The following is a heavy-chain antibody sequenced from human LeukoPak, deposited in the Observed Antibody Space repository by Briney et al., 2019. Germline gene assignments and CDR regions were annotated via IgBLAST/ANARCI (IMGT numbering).Heavy chain of an antibody. Sequence: PGGSLRLSCAASGFTFSSYEMNGVRQAPGKGLEWVSYISSSGSTIYYADSVKGRFTISRDNAKNSLYLQMNSLRAEDTAVYYCAREIYYYGSGSYYDYFDYWGQGTLVTVSS. CDR2: ISSSGSTI. V-gene: IGHV3-48*03. J-gene: IGHJ4*02. D-gene: IGHD3-10*01. CDR3: AREIYYYGSGSYYDYFDY. CDR1: GFTFSSYE.